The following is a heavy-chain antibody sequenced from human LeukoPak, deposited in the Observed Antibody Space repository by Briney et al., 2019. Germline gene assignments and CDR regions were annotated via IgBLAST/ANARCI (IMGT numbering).Heavy chain of an antibody. Sequence: SETLSLTCTVSGGSISSYYWSWIRQPPGKGLEWIGYIYYSGSTNYNPSLKSRVTISVDTSKNQFSLKLSSVTAADTAVYYCAREDNYCGGDCYADYWGQGTLVTVSS. D-gene: IGHD2-21*01. CDR2: IYYSGST. V-gene: IGHV4-59*12. CDR3: AREDNYCGGDCYADY. CDR1: GGSISSYY. J-gene: IGHJ4*02.